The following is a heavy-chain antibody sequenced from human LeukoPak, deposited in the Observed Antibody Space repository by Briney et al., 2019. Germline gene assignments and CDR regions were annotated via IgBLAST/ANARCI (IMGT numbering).Heavy chain of an antibody. CDR3: ASAPQTPKPYCSGGSCYLYYYYGMDV. D-gene: IGHD2-15*01. CDR1: GYTFTSYA. CDR2: INAGNGNT. V-gene: IGHV1-3*01. J-gene: IGHJ6*02. Sequence: GASVKVSCKASGYTFTSYAMHWVRQAPGQRLEWMGWINAGNGNTKYSQKFQGRVTITGDTSASTAYTELSSLRSEDTAVYYCASAPQTPKPYCSGGSCYLYYYYGMDVWGQGTTVTVSS.